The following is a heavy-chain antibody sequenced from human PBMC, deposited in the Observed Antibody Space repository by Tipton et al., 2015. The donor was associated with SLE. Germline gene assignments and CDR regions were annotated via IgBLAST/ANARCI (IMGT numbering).Heavy chain of an antibody. V-gene: IGHV3-9*01. CDR1: GFTFDDYA. CDR2: ISWDTGTI. J-gene: IGHJ4*02. CDR3: AKGQLFWSGYPDH. Sequence: SLRLSCAASGFTFDDYAMHWVRQPPGKGLEWVSGISWDTGTITYADSVKGRFTISRDNAKNSLYLQMNSLRTEDTALYYCAKGQLFWSGYPDHWGQGTLVTVSS. D-gene: IGHD3-3*01.